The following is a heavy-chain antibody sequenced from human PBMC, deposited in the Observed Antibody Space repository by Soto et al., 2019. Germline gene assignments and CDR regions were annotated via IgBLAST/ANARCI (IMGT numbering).Heavy chain of an antibody. V-gene: IGHV1-3*01. Sequence: QVQLVQSGAEVKKPGASVKVSCKASGYTFTSYAMHWVRQAPGQRLEWMGWINAGNGNTKYSQKFQGRVTITRDTSASTAYMELSSLRSEDTAVYYCAREGYDILTGYHSGNWFDPWGQGTLVTVSS. CDR1: GYTFTSYA. CDR3: AREGYDILTGYHSGNWFDP. D-gene: IGHD3-9*01. CDR2: INAGNGNT. J-gene: IGHJ5*02.